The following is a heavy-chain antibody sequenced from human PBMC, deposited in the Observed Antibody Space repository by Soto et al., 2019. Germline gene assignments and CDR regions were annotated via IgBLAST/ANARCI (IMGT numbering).Heavy chain of an antibody. CDR2: INPSGGST. CDR3: ARVGVGDHYGIDV. D-gene: IGHD3-10*01. J-gene: IGHJ6*02. V-gene: IGHV1-46*01. Sequence: QVQLVQSGAEVKKPGASVKVSCKASGYTFTSYYMHWVRQAPGQGLEWMGIINPSGGSTSYAQKFQGRVTMTRDTSTSTVYMEPSCLRSEDTAVYYCARVGVGDHYGIDVWGQGTTVTVSS. CDR1: GYTFTSYY.